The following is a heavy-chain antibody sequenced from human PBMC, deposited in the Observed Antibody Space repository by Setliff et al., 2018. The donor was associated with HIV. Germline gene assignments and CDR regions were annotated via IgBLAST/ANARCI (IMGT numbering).Heavy chain of an antibody. Sequence: GESLKVSCKGSGYSFTSYWIAWVRQMPGKGLEWMGIIYPGDSNTRYSPSFQGQVTISADKSISTAYLKWRSLKASDTAMYYCARVYYYGSGSYYNLDYWGQGTLVTVSS. D-gene: IGHD3-10*01. CDR3: ARVYYYGSGSYYNLDY. CDR2: IYPGDSNT. V-gene: IGHV5-51*01. J-gene: IGHJ4*02. CDR1: GYSFTSYW.